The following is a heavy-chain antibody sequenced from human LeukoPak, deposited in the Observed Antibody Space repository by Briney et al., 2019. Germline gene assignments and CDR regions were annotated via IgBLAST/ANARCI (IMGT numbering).Heavy chain of an antibody. V-gene: IGHV5-51*01. Sequence: RGESLTTSCKGSGYSFTNYWIGCVRPLPGKGLEWMGITYPGDSDTRYSPSFRGQVTISADKSISTAYLQWSSLKASDTAMYDCAKHEGATIQRMYYFDFCGQGTLVTVSS. D-gene: IGHD5-12*01. J-gene: IGHJ4*02. CDR1: GYSFTNYW. CDR2: TYPGDSDT. CDR3: AKHEGATIQRMYYFDF.